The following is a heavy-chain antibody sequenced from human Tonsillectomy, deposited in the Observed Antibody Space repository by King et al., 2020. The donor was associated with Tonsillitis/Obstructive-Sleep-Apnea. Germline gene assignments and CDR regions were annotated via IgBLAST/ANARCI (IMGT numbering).Heavy chain of an antibody. CDR1: GGSISSFY. V-gene: IGHV4-59*01. CDR3: ARDSGGSLDY. Sequence: LQLQESGPGLVKPSETLSLTCTVSGGSISSFYWSWIRPPPGKGLDWIGYIYYTGSTNYNPSLESRVTISVDTSKNQFSLKLTSVTAADTAVYYCARDSGGSLDYWGQGTLVTVSS. J-gene: IGHJ4*02. CDR2: IYYTGST. D-gene: IGHD1-26*01.